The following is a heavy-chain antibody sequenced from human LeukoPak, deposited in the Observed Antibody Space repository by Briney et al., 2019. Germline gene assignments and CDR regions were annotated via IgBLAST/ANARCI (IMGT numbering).Heavy chain of an antibody. CDR1: GFTFSNYW. CDR2: IKQDGSET. V-gene: IGHV3-7*05. CDR3: VRDPYSSSWSYGMDV. D-gene: IGHD6-13*01. J-gene: IGHJ6*02. Sequence: GGSLRLSCTASGFTFSNYWMSWVRQTPEKGLEWVANIKQDGSETVYVDSVKGRFTISRDNAQSSLYLQMNSLRAEDTAVYYCVRDPYSSSWSYGMDVWGQGTAVTVSS.